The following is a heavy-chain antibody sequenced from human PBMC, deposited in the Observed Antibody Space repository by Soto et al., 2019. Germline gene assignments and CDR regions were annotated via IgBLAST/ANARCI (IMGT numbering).Heavy chain of an antibody. CDR2: IIPVFGTA. CDR3: ARSRTSAALNWFVP. CDR1: GGTFSSYT. V-gene: IGHV1-69*06. J-gene: IGHJ5*02. D-gene: IGHD6-13*01. Sequence: QVQLVQSGAEVKKPGSSVKVFCTVSGGTFSSYTFSWVRQAPGQGLEWMGEIIPVFGTANYAQEFQDRVTITADKSTNTAYLDLTSLKSEDTAVYYCARSRTSAALNWFVPWGQGTVVTVSS.